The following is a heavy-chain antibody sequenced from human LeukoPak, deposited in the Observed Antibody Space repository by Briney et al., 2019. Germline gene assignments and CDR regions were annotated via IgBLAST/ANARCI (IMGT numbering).Heavy chain of an antibody. J-gene: IGHJ4*02. V-gene: IGHV3-23*01. CDR3: AKHRLVRGVISTCFDS. CDR2: ISVGGGST. Sequence: GGSLRLSCAVSGFTLSTYVMTWVRQAPGKGLEWVSTISVGGGSTYYADSVKGRFTISRDTSKNTLYLQTNRLGAEDTAAYYCAKHRLVRGVISTCFDSWGQGALVTVSS. CDR1: GFTLSTYV. D-gene: IGHD3-10*01.